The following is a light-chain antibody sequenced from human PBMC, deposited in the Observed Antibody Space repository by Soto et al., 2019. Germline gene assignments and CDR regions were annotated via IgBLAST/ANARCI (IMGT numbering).Light chain of an antibody. CDR1: QSVSSSY. CDR3: QQYGSSPKT. V-gene: IGKV3-20*01. CDR2: GAS. J-gene: IGKJ2*01. Sequence: EIVLTQSPGTLSLSPGESATLSCRASQSVSSSYFAWYQQKPGQAPRLLIYGASSRATGIPDRFSGSGYGTEFTLPISKLEPEDFAVYYCQQYGSSPKTFGQGTKLEIK.